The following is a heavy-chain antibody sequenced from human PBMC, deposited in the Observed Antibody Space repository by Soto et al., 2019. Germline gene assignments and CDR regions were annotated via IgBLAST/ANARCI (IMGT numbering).Heavy chain of an antibody. V-gene: IGHV4-31*03. D-gene: IGHD3-10*01. CDR2: IYYSGST. CDR1: GGSISSGGYY. Sequence: QVQLQESGPGLVKPSQTLSLTCTVSGGSISSGGYYWSWIRQHPGKGLEWIGYIYYSGSTYYNPSLMSRVTISVDTSKNQFSLKLSSVTAADTAVYYCARVTMVRGGYYYYGMDVWGQGTTVTVSS. J-gene: IGHJ6*02. CDR3: ARVTMVRGGYYYYGMDV.